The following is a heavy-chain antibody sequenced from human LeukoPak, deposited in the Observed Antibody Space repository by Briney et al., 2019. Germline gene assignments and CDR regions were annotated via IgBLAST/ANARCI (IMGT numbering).Heavy chain of an antibody. J-gene: IGHJ4*02. D-gene: IGHD3-10*01. CDR2: INHSGST. CDR3: ARGFPVGSGYFDY. V-gene: IGHV4-34*01. Sequence: PSETLSLTCAVYGGSFSGYYWSWIRQPPGKGLEWIGEINHSGSTNYNPSLKSRVTISVDTSKNQFSLKLSSVTAADTAVYYCARGFPVGSGYFDYWGQGTLVTVSS. CDR1: GGSFSGYY.